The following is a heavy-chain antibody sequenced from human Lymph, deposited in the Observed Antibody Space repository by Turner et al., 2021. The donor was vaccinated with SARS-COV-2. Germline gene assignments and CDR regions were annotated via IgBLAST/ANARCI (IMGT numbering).Heavy chain of an antibody. D-gene: IGHD1-1*01. CDR1: GYTLTELS. V-gene: IGHV1-24*01. Sequence: QVQLVQSGAEVKQPGASVKLSCKASGYTLTELSIHWVRQAPGKGLEWMGGFDPEDGETIYAQKFQGRVTMTEDTSTDTAYMELSSLRSEDTAVYYCATLKSSGKILTGRYYFDFWGQGTLVTVSS. J-gene: IGHJ4*02. CDR2: FDPEDGET. CDR3: ATLKSSGKILTGRYYFDF.